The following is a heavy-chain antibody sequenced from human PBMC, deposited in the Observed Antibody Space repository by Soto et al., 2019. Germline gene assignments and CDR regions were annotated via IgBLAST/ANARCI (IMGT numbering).Heavy chain of an antibody. CDR2: IRYDGSEK. CDR3: ARGEQWLVRWVY. J-gene: IGHJ4*02. CDR1: GFTFSSYW. Sequence: EVQLVESGGNLVQPGGSLRLSCAASGFTFSSYWMSWVRQAPGKGLEWVANIRYDGSEKYYVDSVKGRFTISRDNAKNSVYLQLNSLRDEDTAVYYCARGEQWLVRWVYWGQGTLVTVSS. D-gene: IGHD6-19*01. V-gene: IGHV3-7*04.